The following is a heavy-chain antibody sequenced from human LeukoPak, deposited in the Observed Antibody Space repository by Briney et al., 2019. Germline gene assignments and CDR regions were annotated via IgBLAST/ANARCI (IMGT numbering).Heavy chain of an antibody. CDR2: ISGSGGST. CDR1: GFTFISYG. Sequence: GGSLRLSCAASGFTFISYGMSWVRQAPGKGLEWVSGISGSGGSTYYADSVKGRFTISRDNSKNTLYLQMNSLRAEDTAVYYCAKDRLAYSYAQPFDYWGQGTLVTVSS. D-gene: IGHD5-18*01. J-gene: IGHJ4*02. V-gene: IGHV3-23*01. CDR3: AKDRLAYSYAQPFDY.